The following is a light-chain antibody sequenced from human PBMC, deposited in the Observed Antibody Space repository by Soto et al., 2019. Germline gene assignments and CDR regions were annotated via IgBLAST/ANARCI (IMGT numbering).Light chain of an antibody. CDR3: QQYDNFPQT. J-gene: IGKJ1*01. CDR1: QTLWRNY. V-gene: IGKV3-20*01. Sequence: ETVLTQSPGTLSMSPGETATLSCRASQTLWRNYLAWYQQKPGQAPRLLIHRISIRVAGISDRFSGSASGTDFTLTIRRLKPEGFAIYYCQQYDNFPQTFGQGTKV. CDR2: RIS.